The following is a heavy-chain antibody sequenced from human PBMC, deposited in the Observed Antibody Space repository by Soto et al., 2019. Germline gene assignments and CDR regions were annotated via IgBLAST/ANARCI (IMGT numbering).Heavy chain of an antibody. CDR3: ASGDGYSYFDY. V-gene: IGHV4-59*01. CDR2: IYYSGST. CDR1: AGSISSYY. D-gene: IGHD4-4*01. Sequence: TLXLTCTVSAGSISSYYWSWIRQPPGKGLEWIGYIYYSGSTNYNPSLKSRVTISVDTSKNQFSLKLSSVTAADTAVYYCASGDGYSYFDYWGQGTLVTVSS. J-gene: IGHJ4*02.